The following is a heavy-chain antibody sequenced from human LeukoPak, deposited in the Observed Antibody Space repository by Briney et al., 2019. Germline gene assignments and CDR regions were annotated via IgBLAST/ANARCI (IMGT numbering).Heavy chain of an antibody. CDR2: INSEGSST. J-gene: IGHJ6*03. V-gene: IGHV3-74*01. CDR1: GGSISSSSYY. Sequence: ETLSLTCTVSGGSISSSSYYWGWIRQPPGKGLEWVSRINSEGSSTSYADSVKGRFTISRDNAKNTLYLQMNSLRAEDTAVYYCARDFDRYYMDVWGKGTTVTVSS. CDR3: ARDFDRYYMDV.